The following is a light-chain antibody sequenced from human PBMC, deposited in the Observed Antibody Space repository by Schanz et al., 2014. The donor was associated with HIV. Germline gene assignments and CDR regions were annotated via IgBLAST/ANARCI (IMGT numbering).Light chain of an antibody. CDR3: QQYGDSPRT. CDR1: QRVSSY. CDR2: DAS. Sequence: EIALTQSPGTLSFSPGERAALSCRTSQRVSSYLPWYQQKTGQAPRLLIYDASNRANGIPARFSGRGSGTDFTLTISSLEPEDFAVYYCQQYGDSPRTFGPGTTVDIK. V-gene: IGKV3-11*01. J-gene: IGKJ3*01.